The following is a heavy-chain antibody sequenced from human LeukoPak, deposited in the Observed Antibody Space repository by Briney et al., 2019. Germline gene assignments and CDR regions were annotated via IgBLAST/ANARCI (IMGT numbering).Heavy chain of an antibody. J-gene: IGHJ4*02. V-gene: IGHV3-21*01. D-gene: IGHD3-16*02. CDR1: GFTFSSYS. CDR3: ARASMITFGGVIVY. Sequence: GGSLRLSCAATGFTFSSYSMNWVRQAPGKGLEWVSSISSSSYIYYAVSVKGRFTISRDNAKNSLYLQMNSLRAEDTAVYYCARASMITFGGVIVYWGQGTLVTVSS. CDR2: ISSSSYI.